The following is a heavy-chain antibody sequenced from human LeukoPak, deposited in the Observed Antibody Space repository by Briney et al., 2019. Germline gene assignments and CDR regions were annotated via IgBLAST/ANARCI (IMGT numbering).Heavy chain of an antibody. CDR1: GFTFTSYT. CDR3: ARSVLWWPDY. V-gene: IGHV3-48*04. Sequence: PGGSLRLSCAASGFTFTSYTMNWVRQAPGKGLEWVSYITSSSSTIYYADSVKGRFTISRDNAKNTLYLQMNSLRAEDTAVYYCARSVLWWPDYWGQGTLVTVSS. D-gene: IGHD2-21*01. CDR2: ITSSSSTI. J-gene: IGHJ4*02.